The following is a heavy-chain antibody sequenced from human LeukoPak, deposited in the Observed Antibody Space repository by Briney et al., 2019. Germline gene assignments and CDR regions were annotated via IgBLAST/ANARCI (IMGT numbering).Heavy chain of an antibody. CDR1: GYTFTDFD. CDR2: MNPNSGNT. Sequence: ASVTVSCKASGYTFTDFDFNWVRQAPGRGLEWMGWMNPNSGNTVYAQKFQGRVTMTRDTSINTGRMELTSLTSEDTAVYYCARTLDRSYYYVYLSWGQGTVISVSS. CDR3: ARTLDRSYYYVYLS. J-gene: IGHJ5*02. D-gene: IGHD3-16*01. V-gene: IGHV1-8*01.